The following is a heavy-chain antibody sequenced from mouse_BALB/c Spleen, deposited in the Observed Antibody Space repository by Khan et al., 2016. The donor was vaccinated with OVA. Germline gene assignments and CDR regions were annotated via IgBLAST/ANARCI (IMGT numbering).Heavy chain of an antibody. CDR3: ARTARIKY. CDR1: GYSINSGYG. J-gene: IGHJ2*01. Sequence: EVELVESGPGLVKPSQSLSLTCTVTGYSINSGYGWNWIRQFPGNKLEWMGYINYNGSTNYNPSLKSRISITRDTSKNQFFLQLNSVTTEDTATYYCARTARIKYWGQGTTLTVSS. CDR2: INYNGST. D-gene: IGHD1-2*01. V-gene: IGHV3-1*02.